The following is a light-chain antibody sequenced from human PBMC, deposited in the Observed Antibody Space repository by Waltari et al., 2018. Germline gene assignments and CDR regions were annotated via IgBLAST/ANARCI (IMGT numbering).Light chain of an antibody. V-gene: IGLV1-40*01. CDR2: GNG. CDR1: SSNIGAGYD. Sequence: QSVLTQPPSVSGAPGQRVTISCTGSSSNIGAGYDVHWYQQLPGTAPKLLIYGNGNRPSGVPDRFSGSKSGTSASLAITGLQAEDEADYYCQSYDSSLSGPVVFGGGTKLTVL. CDR3: QSYDSSLSGPVV. J-gene: IGLJ2*01.